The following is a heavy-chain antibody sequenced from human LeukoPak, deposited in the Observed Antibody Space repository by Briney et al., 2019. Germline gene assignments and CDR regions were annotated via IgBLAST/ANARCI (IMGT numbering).Heavy chain of an antibody. Sequence: SETLSLTCAVYGGSFSGYYWSWIRQPPGKGLEWIGEINHSGSTNYNPSLKSRVTISVDTSKNQFSLKLSSLTAADTAVYYCARGNYGDYVLDYYYYGMDVWGQGTTVTVSS. CDR1: GGSFSGYY. CDR3: ARGNYGDYVLDYYYYGMDV. CDR2: INHSGST. D-gene: IGHD4-17*01. V-gene: IGHV4-34*01. J-gene: IGHJ6*02.